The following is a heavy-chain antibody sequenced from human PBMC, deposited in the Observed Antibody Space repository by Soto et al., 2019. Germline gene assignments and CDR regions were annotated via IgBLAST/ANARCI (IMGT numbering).Heavy chain of an antibody. D-gene: IGHD3-22*01. CDR2: TIPILDIT. J-gene: IGHJ3*02. CDR3: ARGGDGSGSESVFDI. CDR1: GDTFSTYP. V-gene: IGHV1-69*02. Sequence: QVQLVQSGAVVKKPGSSMKVSCKTSGDTFSTYPITWVRQAPGQGLEWMGRTIPILDITDYAQKFQGRVSSTAEKATTTAYMALSSLKFEDTAVYYCARGGDGSGSESVFDIWGQGTMVTVSS.